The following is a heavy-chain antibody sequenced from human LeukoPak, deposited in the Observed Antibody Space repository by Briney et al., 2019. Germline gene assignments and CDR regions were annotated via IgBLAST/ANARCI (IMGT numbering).Heavy chain of an antibody. Sequence: PGGSLRLSCAASGFTFSSYGMHWVRQAPGKGLEWVAVISYDGSNKYYADSVKGRFTISRDNAENSLYLQMNSLRPEDTALYYCAKKVGSTNRDAFDIWGQGTMVTVSS. V-gene: IGHV3-30*18. CDR1: GFTFSSYG. J-gene: IGHJ3*02. CDR2: ISYDGSNK. CDR3: AKKVGSTNRDAFDI. D-gene: IGHD2-2*01.